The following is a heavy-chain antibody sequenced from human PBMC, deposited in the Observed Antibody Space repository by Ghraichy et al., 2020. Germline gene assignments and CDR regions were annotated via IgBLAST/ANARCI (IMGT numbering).Heavy chain of an antibody. D-gene: IGHD2-15*01. J-gene: IGHJ4*02. V-gene: IGHV1-8*01. CDR1: GYTFSRYD. CDR2: MNPPTGNT. CDR3: ARAMYNSGGWTGDDY. Sequence: ASVKVSCKTSGYTFSRYDINWVRQASGQGLEWLGWMNPPTGNTVYAQKFQGRVTMTRDTSITTVYMELTNLTSADTAVYFCARAMYNSGGWTGDDYWGQGTLVTVSS.